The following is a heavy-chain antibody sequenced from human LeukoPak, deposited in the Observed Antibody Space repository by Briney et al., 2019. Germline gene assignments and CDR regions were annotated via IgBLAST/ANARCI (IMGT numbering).Heavy chain of an antibody. CDR2: ISSSSSTI. CDR1: GFTFTNNV. Sequence: GGSLRLSCVASGFTFTNNVMNWVRQAPGKGLEWVSYISSSSSTIYYADSVKGRFTISRDNAKNSLYLQMNSLRAEDTAVYYCARGGYSYGPYYFDYWGQGTLVTVSS. CDR3: ARGGYSYGPYYFDY. J-gene: IGHJ4*02. V-gene: IGHV3-48*04. D-gene: IGHD5-18*01.